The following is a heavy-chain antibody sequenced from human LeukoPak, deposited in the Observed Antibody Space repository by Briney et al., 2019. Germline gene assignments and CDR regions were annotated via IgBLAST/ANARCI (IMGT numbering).Heavy chain of an antibody. D-gene: IGHD3-10*01. CDR2: ISGSGGST. CDR1: GFTVSSNY. CDR3: AKGPRYYYGTIYYYYMDV. V-gene: IGHV3-23*01. J-gene: IGHJ6*03. Sequence: GGSLRLSCAASGFTVSSNYMSWVRQAPGKGLEWVSAISGSGGSTYYADSVKGRFTISRDNSKNTLYLQMNSLRAEDTAVYYCAKGPRYYYGTIYYYYMDVWGKGTTVTVSS.